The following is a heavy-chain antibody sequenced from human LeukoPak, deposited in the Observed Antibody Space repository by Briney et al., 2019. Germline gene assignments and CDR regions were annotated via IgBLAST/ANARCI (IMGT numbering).Heavy chain of an antibody. CDR3: ARAVAAAGTNAYFDY. Sequence: PSETLSLTCTVSGGSISSGDYYWSWIRQHPGKGLEWIGYIYFSGSTYYNPSLKSRVTISVDTSKNQFSLKLSSVTAADTAVYYCARAVAAAGTNAYFDYWGQGTLVTVSS. J-gene: IGHJ4*02. CDR2: IYFSGST. V-gene: IGHV4-30-4*01. CDR1: GGSISSGDYY. D-gene: IGHD6-13*01.